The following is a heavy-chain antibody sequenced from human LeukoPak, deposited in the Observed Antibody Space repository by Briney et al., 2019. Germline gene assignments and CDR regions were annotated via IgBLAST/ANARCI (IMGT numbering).Heavy chain of an antibody. Sequence: GGSLRLSCAASGFTFSSYAMHWVRQAPGKGLEWVAVISYDGSNKYYADSVKGRFTISRDNSKNTLYLQMNSLRAEDTAVYYCARGLQYYDFWSGATLQGAFDIWGQGTMVTVSS. J-gene: IGHJ3*02. V-gene: IGHV3-30-3*01. CDR3: ARGLQYYDFWSGATLQGAFDI. D-gene: IGHD3-3*01. CDR1: GFTFSSYA. CDR2: ISYDGSNK.